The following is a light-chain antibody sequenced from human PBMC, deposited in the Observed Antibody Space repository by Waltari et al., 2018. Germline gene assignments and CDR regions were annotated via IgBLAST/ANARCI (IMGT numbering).Light chain of an antibody. CDR3: QTGGHGTWV. Sequence: QLVLTQSPSASASLGASVKLTCTLTSGHSSNVIAWLHQRPKKGPRYFMKVNSDGSHNKGDEIPDRFSGSSSGAERYLTISSLQSEDEGDYYCQTGGHGTWVFGGGTKLTVL. V-gene: IGLV4-69*01. J-gene: IGLJ3*02. CDR2: VNSDGSH. CDR1: SGHSSNV.